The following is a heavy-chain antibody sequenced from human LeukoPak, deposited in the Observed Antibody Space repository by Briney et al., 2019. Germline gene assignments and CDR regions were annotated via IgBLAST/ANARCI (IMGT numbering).Heavy chain of an antibody. CDR1: GFTFSSYG. D-gene: IGHD3-10*01. J-gene: IGHJ3*02. CDR2: IWYDGSNK. CDR3: ARVSVVRGVSDAFDI. Sequence: GRSLRLSCAASGFTFSSYGMHWVRQAPGKGLEWVAVIWYDGSNKYYADSVKGRFTISRDNSKNTVHLQMDSLRAEDTALYHCARVSVVRGVSDAFDIWGQGTMVTVSS. V-gene: IGHV3-33*01.